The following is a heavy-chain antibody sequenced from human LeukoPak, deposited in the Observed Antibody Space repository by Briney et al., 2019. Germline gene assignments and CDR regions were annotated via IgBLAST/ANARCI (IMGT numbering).Heavy chain of an antibody. D-gene: IGHD1-26*01. J-gene: IGHJ4*02. V-gene: IGHV3-23*01. Sequence: PGGSLRLSCAASGFTFSSYAMSWVRQAPGKGLEWVSAISGSGGSTYYADSVKGRFTISRDNSKNTLYLQMNSLRAEDTAVYYCATHLRDGGRIFAYWGQGTLVTDSS. CDR2: ISGSGGST. CDR1: GFTFSSYA. CDR3: ATHLRDGGRIFAY.